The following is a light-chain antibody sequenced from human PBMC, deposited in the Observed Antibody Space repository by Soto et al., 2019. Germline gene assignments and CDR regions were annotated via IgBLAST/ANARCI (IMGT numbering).Light chain of an antibody. V-gene: IGLV2-23*01. CDR1: SCDVGRYYL. Sequence: QSALTQPASVSGSPGQSITISCTGGSCDVGRYYLVSWYQQHPGKAPKLMIYEGSRRPSGVSDRFSGSNSGNTASLTISGLQAEDEADYYCCSYAGSSTLDVVFGGGTKLTVL. J-gene: IGLJ2*01. CDR3: CSYAGSSTLDVV. CDR2: EGS.